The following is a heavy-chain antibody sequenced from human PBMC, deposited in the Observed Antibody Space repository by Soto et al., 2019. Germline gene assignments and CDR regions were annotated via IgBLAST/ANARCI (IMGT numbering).Heavy chain of an antibody. Sequence: GESLKISCKGSGYSFTSYWIGWVRQMPGKGLEWMGIIYPGDSDTRYSPSFQGQVTISADKSISTAYLQWSSLKASDTAMYYCARINTAMLTLHYYYGMDAWGQGTTVTVSS. J-gene: IGHJ6*02. CDR3: ARINTAMLTLHYYYGMDA. CDR1: GYSFTSYW. D-gene: IGHD5-18*01. CDR2: IYPGDSDT. V-gene: IGHV5-51*01.